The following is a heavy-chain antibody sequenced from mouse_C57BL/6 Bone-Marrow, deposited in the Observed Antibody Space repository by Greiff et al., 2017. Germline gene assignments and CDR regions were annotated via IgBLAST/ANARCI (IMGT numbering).Heavy chain of an antibody. D-gene: IGHD1-1*01. CDR2: IDPEDGET. V-gene: IGHV14-2*01. J-gene: IGHJ4*01. CDR1: GFNIKDYY. Sequence: EVKLVESGAELVKPGASVKLSCTASGFNIKDYYMHWVKQRTEQGLEWIGRIDPEDGETKYAPKFQGKATITADTSSNTAYLQLSSLTSEDTAVYYCASITTVVAHYYAMDYWGQGTSVTVSS. CDR3: ASITTVVAHYYAMDY.